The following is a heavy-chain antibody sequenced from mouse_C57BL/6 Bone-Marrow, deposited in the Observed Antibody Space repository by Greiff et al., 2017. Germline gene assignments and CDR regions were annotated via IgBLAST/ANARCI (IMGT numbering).Heavy chain of an antibody. Sequence: QVQLQQSGPGLVQPSQSLSITCTVSGFSLTSYGVHWVRQSPGKGLEWLGVIWSGGSTDYNAAFISRLSISKDNSKSQVFFKMNSLQADDTAIYYCAIIYYGYDRNYFDYWGQGTTLTVSS. CDR3: AIIYYGYDRNYFDY. D-gene: IGHD2-2*01. J-gene: IGHJ2*01. CDR2: IWSGGST. V-gene: IGHV2-2*01. CDR1: GFSLTSYG.